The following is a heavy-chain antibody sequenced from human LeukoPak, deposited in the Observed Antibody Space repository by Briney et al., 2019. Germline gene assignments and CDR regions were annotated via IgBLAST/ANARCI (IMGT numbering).Heavy chain of an antibody. Sequence: GGSLRLSCAASGFTFSSYDMSWVRQAPGKGLEWVSAISGSGGSTYYADSVKGRFTISRDNSKNTLYLQVNSLRAEDTAVYYCAKSPSGYDLDYWGQGTLVTVSS. V-gene: IGHV3-23*01. CDR3: AKSPSGYDLDY. CDR1: GFTFSSYD. J-gene: IGHJ4*02. D-gene: IGHD3-22*01. CDR2: ISGSGGST.